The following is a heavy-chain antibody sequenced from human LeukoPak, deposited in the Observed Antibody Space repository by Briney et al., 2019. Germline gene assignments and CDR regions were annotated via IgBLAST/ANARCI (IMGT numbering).Heavy chain of an antibody. CDR3: TRQDCSGGSCSYVDY. CDR2: IRSKPSSYTT. V-gene: IGHV3-73*01. Sequence: GGSLKLSCAASGFDFSGFYMHWVRQASGRGLEWVGLIRSKPSSYTTVYAASVRGRFTISRDDSKNTAYLQMNSLKAEDTAVYYCTRQDCSGGSCSYVDYWGQGTLVTVSS. J-gene: IGHJ4*02. D-gene: IGHD2-15*01. CDR1: GFDFSGFY.